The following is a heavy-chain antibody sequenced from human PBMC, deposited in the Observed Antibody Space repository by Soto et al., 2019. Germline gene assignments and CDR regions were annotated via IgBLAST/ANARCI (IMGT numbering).Heavy chain of an antibody. CDR2: ISSSSSYT. Sequence: PGGSLRLSCAASGFTFSDYYMSWIRQAPGKGLEWVSYISSSSSYTNYADSVKGRFTISRDNAKNSLYLQMNSLRAEDTAVYYCARDLGYADIATEFYYYYGMDVWGQGTTVTVSS. J-gene: IGHJ6*02. CDR1: GFTFSDYY. D-gene: IGHD5-18*01. CDR3: ARDLGYADIATEFYYYYGMDV. V-gene: IGHV3-11*06.